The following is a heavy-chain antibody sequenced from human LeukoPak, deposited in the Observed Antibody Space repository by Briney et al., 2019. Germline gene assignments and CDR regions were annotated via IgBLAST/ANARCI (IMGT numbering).Heavy chain of an antibody. V-gene: IGHV3-7*02. Sequence: GGSLRLSCAASGYTFSSYWMSWVRQAPGKGLEWVANIKQDGSKKYYVDSVKGRFTISRDNAKNSLYLQMNSLRAEDTAVYYCARRHSSTRCYKVCYFDYWGQGTLVTVSS. J-gene: IGHJ4*02. CDR3: ARRHSSTRCYKVCYFDY. CDR1: GYTFSSYW. D-gene: IGHD2-2*02. CDR2: IKQDGSKK.